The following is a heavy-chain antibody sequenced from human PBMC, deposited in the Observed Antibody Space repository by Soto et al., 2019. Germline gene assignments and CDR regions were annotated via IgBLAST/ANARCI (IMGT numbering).Heavy chain of an antibody. CDR2: IYPGDSDT. CDR3: ARFLLSSGWCFSTFDY. Sequence: PGESLKISCKGSGYSFTSYWIGWVRQMPGKGLEWMGIIYPGDSDTRYSPSFQGQVTISADKSISTAYLQWSSLKASDTAMYYCARFLLSSGWCFSTFDYWGQGTLVTVPS. D-gene: IGHD6-19*01. CDR1: GYSFTSYW. V-gene: IGHV5-51*01. J-gene: IGHJ4*02.